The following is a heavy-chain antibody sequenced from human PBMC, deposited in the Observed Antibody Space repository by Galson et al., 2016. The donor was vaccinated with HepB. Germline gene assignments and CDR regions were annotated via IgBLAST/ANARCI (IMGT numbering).Heavy chain of an antibody. V-gene: IGHV5-51*01. CDR1: GYTFTTYW. CDR3: ARLGLDFYYHSGSAYTEGWYFAL. Sequence: QSGAEVKKPGEFLRISCKASGYTFTTYWIGWVRQKPGKGLEWMGIIHPHDSDSKYSPSFQGQVTISADKSSSTAYLQWASLKASDTAMFYCARLGLDFYYHSGSAYTEGWYFALCGHGTLVTVSS. CDR2: IHPHDSDS. D-gene: IGHD3-3*01. J-gene: IGHJ2*01.